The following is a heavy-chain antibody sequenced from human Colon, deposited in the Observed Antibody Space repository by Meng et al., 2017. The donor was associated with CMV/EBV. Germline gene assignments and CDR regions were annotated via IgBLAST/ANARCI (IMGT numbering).Heavy chain of an antibody. J-gene: IGHJ4*02. CDR2: IKSKTDGGTT. Sequence: GESLKISCAASGFTFSNAWMSWVRQAPGKGLEWVGRIKSKTDGGTTDYAAPVKGRFTISRDDSKNTLYLQMNSLKTEDTALYYCTTLKGQIVSAAGYWGQGTLVTVSS. D-gene: IGHD2-2*01. V-gene: IGHV3-15*01. CDR3: TTLKGQIVSAAGY. CDR1: GFTFSNAW.